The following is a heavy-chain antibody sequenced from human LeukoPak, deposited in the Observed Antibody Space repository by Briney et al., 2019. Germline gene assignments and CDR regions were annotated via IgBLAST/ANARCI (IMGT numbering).Heavy chain of an antibody. CDR3: ARTLNRIAARRREESWFDP. J-gene: IGHJ5*02. CDR2: MNPNSGNT. CDR1: GYTFTSYD. Sequence: ASVKVSCKASGYTFTSYDVNWVRQATGQGLEWMGWMNPNSGNTGYAQKFQGRVTMTRSTSISTAYMELSSLRSEDTAVYYCARTLNRIAARRREESWFDPWGQGTLVTVSS. V-gene: IGHV1-8*01. D-gene: IGHD6-6*01.